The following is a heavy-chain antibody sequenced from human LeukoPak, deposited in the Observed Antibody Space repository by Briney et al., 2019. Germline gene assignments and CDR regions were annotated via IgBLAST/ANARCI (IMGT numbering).Heavy chain of an antibody. CDR1: GGSISSYY. CDR3: ARSGYDSNYFDY. J-gene: IGHJ4*02. D-gene: IGHD5-12*01. Sequence: KPSETLSLTCTVSGGSISSYYWSWIRQPPGKGLEWIGYIYYSGSTNYNPSLKSRVTISVDTSKNQFSLKLSSVTAVDTAFYYCARSGYDSNYFDYWGQGTLVTVSS. V-gene: IGHV4-59*01. CDR2: IYYSGST.